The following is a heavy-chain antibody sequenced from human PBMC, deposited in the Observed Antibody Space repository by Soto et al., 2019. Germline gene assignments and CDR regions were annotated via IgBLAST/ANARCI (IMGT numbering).Heavy chain of an antibody. CDR2: ISAYNGNT. CDR1: GGTFSSYG. V-gene: IGHV1-18*01. CDR3: ARNTRYGVVTADNWFDP. J-gene: IGHJ5*02. D-gene: IGHD2-21*02. Sequence: ASVKVSCKASGGTFSSYGISWVRQAPGQGLEWMGWISAYNGNTNYAQKLQGRVTMTTDTSTSTAYMELRSLRSDDTAVYYCARNTRYGVVTADNWFDPWGQGTLVTVSS.